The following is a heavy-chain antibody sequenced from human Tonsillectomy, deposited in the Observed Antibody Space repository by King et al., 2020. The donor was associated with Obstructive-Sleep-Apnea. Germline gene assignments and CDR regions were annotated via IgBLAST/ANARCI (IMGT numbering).Heavy chain of an antibody. Sequence: VQLVESGGGFVQPGGSLRLSCAASGFTFSFYAMSWVRQAPGTGLEWVSAISDSGGSTYYADSVKGRFTISRDNSKNTLYLQMNSLRAEDTAVYYCAKDAGNSGYDYVDYWGQGTLVTVSS. CDR3: AKDAGNSGYDYVDY. J-gene: IGHJ4*02. V-gene: IGHV3-23*04. D-gene: IGHD5-12*01. CDR1: GFTFSFYA. CDR2: ISDSGGST.